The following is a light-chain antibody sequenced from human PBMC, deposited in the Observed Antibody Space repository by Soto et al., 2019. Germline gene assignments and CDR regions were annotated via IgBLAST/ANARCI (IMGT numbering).Light chain of an antibody. V-gene: IGLV1-51*01. Sequence: QAVVTQPPSVSAAPGQKVTISCSGSSSNIGNNYVSWYQQLPGTAPKLLIYANNERPSGIPDRVSGSKSGTSATLAITGLQTGDEADYYCGTWDGSLSTWVFGGGTKLTVL. J-gene: IGLJ3*02. CDR1: SSNIGNNY. CDR2: ANN. CDR3: GTWDGSLSTWV.